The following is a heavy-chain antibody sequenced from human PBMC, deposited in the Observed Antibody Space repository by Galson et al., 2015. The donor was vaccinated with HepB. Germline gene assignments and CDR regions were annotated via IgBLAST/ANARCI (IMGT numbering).Heavy chain of an antibody. CDR1: GFTFSTYA. J-gene: IGHJ5*02. V-gene: IGHV3-33*01. Sequence: SLRLSCAASGFTFSTYAMHWVRQAPGKGLEWVADIWYDGSKKYYADSVKGRFSISRDNSKNTLYLQMNSLTAEDTAVYYCARDLQGAAGSWGQGILVTVSS. D-gene: IGHD6-13*01. CDR3: ARDLQGAAGS. CDR2: IWYDGSKK.